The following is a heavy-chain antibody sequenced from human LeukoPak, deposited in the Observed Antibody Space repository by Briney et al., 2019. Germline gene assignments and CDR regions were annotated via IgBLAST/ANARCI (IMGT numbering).Heavy chain of an antibody. D-gene: IGHD3-10*01. V-gene: IGHV4-4*07. CDR2: TYTSGST. CDR3: AGHGSGSYAMFA. J-gene: IGHJ5*02. Sequence: SETLSLTCTVSGGSISSYYWSWIRQPAGKGLEWIGRTYTSGSTNYNPSLKSRVTMSLDTSKNQFSLKLSSVTAADTAVYYCAGHGSGSYAMFAWGQGTLVTVSS. CDR1: GGSISSYY.